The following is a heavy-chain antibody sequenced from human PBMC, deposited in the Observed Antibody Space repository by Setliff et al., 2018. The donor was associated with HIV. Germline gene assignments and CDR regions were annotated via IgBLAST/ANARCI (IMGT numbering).Heavy chain of an antibody. CDR3: ARGRMATVLIRNWIDP. CDR2: IYNSGYT. Sequence: PSETLSLTCKVSGAPISSYYWNWIRQPPGKGLEWIGYIYNSGYTNYKPSLKSRVTISVDTSKNQFSLKLSSVTAADTAMYYCARGRMATVLIRNWIDPWGQGSPVTVSS. CDR1: GAPISSYY. V-gene: IGHV4-59*12. J-gene: IGHJ5*02. D-gene: IGHD4-4*01.